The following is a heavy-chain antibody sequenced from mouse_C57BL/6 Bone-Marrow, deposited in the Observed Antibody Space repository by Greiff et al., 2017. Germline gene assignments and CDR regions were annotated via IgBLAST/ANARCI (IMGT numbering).Heavy chain of an antibody. Sequence: QVQLQQSGAELVKPGASVKMSCKASGYTFTTYPIEWMKQNHGKSLEWIGNFHPYNDDTKYNEKFKGKATLTVEKSSSTVYLELRRLTSDYSAVYYCARGKATVVATDWYFDVWGTVTTVTVSS. CDR1: GYTFTTYP. CDR2: FHPYNDDT. J-gene: IGHJ1*03. D-gene: IGHD1-1*01. CDR3: ARGKATVVATDWYFDV. V-gene: IGHV1-47*01.